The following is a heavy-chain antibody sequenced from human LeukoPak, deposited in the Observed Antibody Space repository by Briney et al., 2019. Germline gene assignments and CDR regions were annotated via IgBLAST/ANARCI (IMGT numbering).Heavy chain of an antibody. D-gene: IGHD2-21*02. CDR3: AREVTSFDAFDI. Sequence: SVKVSCKASGGTFSSYAISWVRQAPGQGLEWMGRIIPIFGTANYAQKFQGRVTITTDESMSTAYMELSSLRSEDTAVYYCAREVTSFDAFDIWGQGTMVTVSS. V-gene: IGHV1-69*05. CDR1: GGTFSSYA. CDR2: IIPIFGTA. J-gene: IGHJ3*02.